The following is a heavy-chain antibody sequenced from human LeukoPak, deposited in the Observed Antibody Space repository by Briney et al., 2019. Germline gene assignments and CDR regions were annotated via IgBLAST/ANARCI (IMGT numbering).Heavy chain of an antibody. Sequence: PSETLSLTCAVYGGSFSGYYWSWIRQPPGKGLEWIGEINHSGSTNYNPSLKSRVTISVDTSKNQFSLKLSSVTAADTAVYYCAVGYCSGGSCPRTDYWGQGTLVTVSS. CDR2: INHSGST. J-gene: IGHJ4*02. V-gene: IGHV4-34*01. CDR1: GGSFSGYY. CDR3: AVGYCSGGSCPRTDY. D-gene: IGHD2-15*01.